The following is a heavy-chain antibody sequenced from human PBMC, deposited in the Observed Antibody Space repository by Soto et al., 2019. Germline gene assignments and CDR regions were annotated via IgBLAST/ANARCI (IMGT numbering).Heavy chain of an antibody. J-gene: IGHJ4*02. D-gene: IGHD3-3*01. V-gene: IGHV3-48*01. Sequence: QPGGSLRLSCAASGFTFSSYSMNWVRQAPGKGLEWVSYISSSSSTIYYADSVKGRFTISRDNAKNSLYLQMNSLRAEDTAVYYCARGPTGITIFGRGFDYWGQGTLVTVSS. CDR2: ISSSSSTI. CDR3: ARGPTGITIFGRGFDY. CDR1: GFTFSSYS.